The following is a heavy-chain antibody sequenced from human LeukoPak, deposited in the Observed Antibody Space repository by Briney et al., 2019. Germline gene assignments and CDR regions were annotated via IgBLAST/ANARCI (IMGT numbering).Heavy chain of an antibody. CDR1: GGSISSYY. CDR3: ARGDPGSGGGSPAFDY. J-gene: IGHJ4*02. Sequence: PSETLSLTCTVSGGSISSYYWSWIRQPPGKGLEWIGYIYYSGSTNYNPSLKSRVTISVDTSKNQFSLKLSSVTAADTAVYYCARGDPGSGGGSPAFDYWGQGTLVTVSS. V-gene: IGHV4-59*01. CDR2: IYYSGST. D-gene: IGHD2-15*01.